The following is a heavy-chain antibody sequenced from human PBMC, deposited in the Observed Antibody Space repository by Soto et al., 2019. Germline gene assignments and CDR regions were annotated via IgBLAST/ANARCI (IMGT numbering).Heavy chain of an antibody. CDR2: IYHSGST. CDR3: ATQPAAAQGGYYYYGMDV. D-gene: IGHD6-13*01. CDR1: GGSISSSNW. Sequence: SETLSLTCAVSGGSISSSNWWSWVRQPPGKGLEWIGEIYHSGSTNYNPSLKSRVTISVDKSKNQFSLKLSSVTAADTAVYYCATQPAAAQGGYYYYGMDVWGQGTTVTVSS. J-gene: IGHJ6*02. V-gene: IGHV4-4*02.